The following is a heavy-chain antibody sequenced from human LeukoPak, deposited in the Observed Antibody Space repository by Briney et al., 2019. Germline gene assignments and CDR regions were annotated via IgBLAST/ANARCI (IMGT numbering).Heavy chain of an antibody. D-gene: IGHD3-22*01. Sequence: SETLSLTCTVSGGSISSGGYYWSWIRQHPGKGLEWIGYIYYSGSTYYNPSLKSRVTISVDTSKNQFSLKLSSVTAADTAVYYCARSYYYDSSGYQGGWGQGTLVTVSS. V-gene: IGHV4-31*03. CDR2: IYYSGST. J-gene: IGHJ4*02. CDR3: ARSYYYDSSGYQGG. CDR1: GGSISSGGYY.